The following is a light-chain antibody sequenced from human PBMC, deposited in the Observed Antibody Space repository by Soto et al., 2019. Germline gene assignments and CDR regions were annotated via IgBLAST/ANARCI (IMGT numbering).Light chain of an antibody. Sequence: EIVLTQSPATLSLSPGERVTLSCRASQSVSNSLAWYQQQPGQAPRLLIYGASNRATGTPARFSGGGSGTDFTLTSSIQYHEYFAFYYLQQRYNSPLTFGRGTKVDIK. CDR3: QQRYNSPLT. CDR1: QSVSNS. J-gene: IGKJ4*01. V-gene: IGKV3-11*01. CDR2: GAS.